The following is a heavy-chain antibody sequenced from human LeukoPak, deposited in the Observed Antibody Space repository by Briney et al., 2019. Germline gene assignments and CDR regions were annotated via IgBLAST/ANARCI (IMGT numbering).Heavy chain of an antibody. V-gene: IGHV1-46*01. J-gene: IGHJ4*02. CDR2: INPTTRST. D-gene: IGHD1-26*01. CDR3: AKDAEVGGTDFFDY. CDR1: GYMFTAYS. Sequence: ASVKVSCKASGYMFTAYSIHWVRQAPGQGVELMGKINPTTRSTTYAQKFQGRVTMTSDTSTSTVYMEVSNLRPEDTAVYYCAKDAEVGGTDFFDYWGPGSLVTVSS.